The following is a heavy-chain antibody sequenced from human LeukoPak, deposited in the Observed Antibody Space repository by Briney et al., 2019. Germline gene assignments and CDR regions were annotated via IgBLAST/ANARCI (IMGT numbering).Heavy chain of an antibody. CDR1: GGSISSGGYY. V-gene: IGHV4-31*03. Sequence: PSETLSLTCTVSGGSISSGGYYWGWIRQHPGKGLEWIGYIYYSGSTYYNPSLKSRVTISVDTSKNQFSLKLSSVTAADTAVYYSARALMLNWNGRPSAFDIWGQGTMVNVSS. D-gene: IGHD1-20*01. J-gene: IGHJ3*02. CDR2: IYYSGST. CDR3: ARALMLNWNGRPSAFDI.